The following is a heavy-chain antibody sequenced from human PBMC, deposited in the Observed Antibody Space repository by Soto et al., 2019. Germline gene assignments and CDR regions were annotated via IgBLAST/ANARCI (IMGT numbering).Heavy chain of an antibody. CDR3: AKDREEMARSWPGF. Sequence: GGSLRLSCAASGFTFNKYGMHWVRQAPGKGLEWVALISHGGSNKYYADSVKGRFTISRDNSKNTLYLQVNSLRAEDTAVYYCAKDREEMARSWPGFWGQGTLVTVS. V-gene: IGHV3-30*18. CDR1: GFTFNKYG. CDR2: ISHGGSNK. J-gene: IGHJ4*02. D-gene: IGHD5-12*01.